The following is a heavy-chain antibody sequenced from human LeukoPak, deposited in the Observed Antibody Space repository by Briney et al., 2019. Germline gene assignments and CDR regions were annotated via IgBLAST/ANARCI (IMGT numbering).Heavy chain of an antibody. CDR1: GYTFTGYY. Sequence: PSASVKVSCKASGYTFTGYYMHWVRQAPGQGLEWMGWINPNSGGTNYAQKFQGRVTMTRDTSISTAYMELSRLRSDDTAVYYCARAEYFDWLLGFDPWGQGTLVTVSS. V-gene: IGHV1-2*02. D-gene: IGHD3-9*01. CDR3: ARAEYFDWLLGFDP. CDR2: INPNSGGT. J-gene: IGHJ5*02.